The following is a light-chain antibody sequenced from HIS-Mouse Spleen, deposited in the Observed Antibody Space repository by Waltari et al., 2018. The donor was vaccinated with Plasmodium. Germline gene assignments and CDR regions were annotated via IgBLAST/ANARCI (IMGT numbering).Light chain of an antibody. CDR1: SSAVGSYNL. CDR2: EGS. Sequence: QSALTQPASVSGSPGQSITISCPGTSSAVGSYNLVSWYQQHPGKAPKLMIDEGSKRPSGVSNRFSGSKSGNTASLTISGLQAEDEADYYCCSYAGSSTNWVFGGGTKLTVL. J-gene: IGLJ3*02. CDR3: CSYAGSSTNWV. V-gene: IGLV2-23*01.